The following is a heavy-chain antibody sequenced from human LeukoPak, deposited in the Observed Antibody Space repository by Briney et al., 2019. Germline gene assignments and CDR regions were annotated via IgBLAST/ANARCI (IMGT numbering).Heavy chain of an antibody. CDR2: INRSGST. Sequence: TSETLSLTCAVYGGSFSGYYWSWIRQPPGKGLEWIGEINRSGSTNYNPSLKSRVTISVDTSKNQFSLKLSSVTAADTAVYYCARGELPYFDYWGQGTLVTVSS. J-gene: IGHJ4*02. CDR3: ARGELPYFDY. V-gene: IGHV4-34*01. D-gene: IGHD1-26*01. CDR1: GGSFSGYY.